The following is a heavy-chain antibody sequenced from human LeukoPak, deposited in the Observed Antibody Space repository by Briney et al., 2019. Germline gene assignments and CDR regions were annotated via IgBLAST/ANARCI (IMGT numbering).Heavy chain of an antibody. J-gene: IGHJ4*02. Sequence: ASVNVSCKASGYTFTSYDINWLRQATGQGLEWMGWISAYNGNTNYAQKLQGRVTMTTDTSTSTAYMELRSLRSDDTAVYYCAREGYCSSTSCYIKRDYWGQGTLVTVSS. V-gene: IGHV1-18*01. CDR2: ISAYNGNT. D-gene: IGHD2-2*02. CDR3: AREGYCSSTSCYIKRDY. CDR1: GYTFTSYD.